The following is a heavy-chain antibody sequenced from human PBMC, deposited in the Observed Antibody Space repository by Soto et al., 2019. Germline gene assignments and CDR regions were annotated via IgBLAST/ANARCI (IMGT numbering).Heavy chain of an antibody. CDR3: AGGTTADY. CDR2: IPYDGSNK. CDR1: GFTFSSYA. Sequence: GGSLRLSCAASGFTFSSYAMHWVRQAPGKGLEWVAVIPYDGSNKYYADSVKGRFTISRDNSKNTLYLQMNSLRAEDTAVYYCAGGTTADYWGQGTLVTVSS. D-gene: IGHD4-17*01. V-gene: IGHV3-30-3*01. J-gene: IGHJ4*02.